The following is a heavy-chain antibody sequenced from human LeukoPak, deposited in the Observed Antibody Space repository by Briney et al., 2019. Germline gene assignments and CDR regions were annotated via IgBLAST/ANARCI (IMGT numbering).Heavy chain of an antibody. CDR2: INQDGSEK. J-gene: IGHJ4*02. CDR3: ARQRVDITNFYS. Sequence: RSGGSLRLSCAASGFTFSSYRMNWVRRAPGKGLELVAKINQDGSEKYYVDSVKGRFTISRDNAKNSLYLQMNSLRAEDTAVYYCARQRVDITNFYSCGQGTLVTVSS. D-gene: IGHD3-3*01. CDR1: GFTFSSYR. V-gene: IGHV3-7*01.